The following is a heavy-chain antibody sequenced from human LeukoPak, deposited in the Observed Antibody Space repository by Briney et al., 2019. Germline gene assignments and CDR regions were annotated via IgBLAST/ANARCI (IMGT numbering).Heavy chain of an antibody. CDR3: ARDRKYYYHMDV. CDR2: IYHSGST. Sequence: SETLSLTCTVSGYSISSGTYYWAWIRQPPGKGLEWTGTIYHSGSTYYNPSLKSRVTISVDTSKNQFSLSLTSLTAADTAVYYCARDRKYYYHMDVWGKGTTVTVSS. J-gene: IGHJ6*03. D-gene: IGHD1-14*01. V-gene: IGHV4-38-2*02. CDR1: GYSISSGTYY.